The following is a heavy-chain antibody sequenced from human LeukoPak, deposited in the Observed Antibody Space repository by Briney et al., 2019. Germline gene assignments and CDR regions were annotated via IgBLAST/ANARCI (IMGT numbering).Heavy chain of an antibody. D-gene: IGHD1-26*01. V-gene: IGHV4-34*01. Sequence: SETLSLTCAVYGGSFSGYYWSWIRQPPGKGLEWIGEINHSGSTNYNPSLKSRVTISVDTSENQFSLKLSSVTAADTAVYYCARHSAKLGADYWGQGALVTVSS. CDR1: GGSFSGYY. CDR3: ARHSAKLGADY. J-gene: IGHJ4*02. CDR2: INHSGST.